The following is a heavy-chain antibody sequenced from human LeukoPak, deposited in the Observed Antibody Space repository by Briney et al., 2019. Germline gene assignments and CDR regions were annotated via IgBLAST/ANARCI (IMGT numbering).Heavy chain of an antibody. CDR2: ISTTGDT. Sequence: PGESLTLSCTASGFAFSTYDMHWIRQPTGKGLEWVPAISTTGDTYYPGSVKGRFTISRENAKSSLYLQMNSLRAEDTAVYYCARARSDSYFDPWGQGTLVAVSS. D-gene: IGHD5-18*01. V-gene: IGHV3-13*04. CDR1: GFAFSTYD. J-gene: IGHJ5*02. CDR3: ARARSDSYFDP.